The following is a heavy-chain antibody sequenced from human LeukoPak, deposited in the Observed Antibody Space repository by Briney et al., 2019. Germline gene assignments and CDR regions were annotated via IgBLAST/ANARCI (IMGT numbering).Heavy chain of an antibody. CDR1: GYSFTSHW. D-gene: IGHD6-19*01. Sequence: GESLKISCKGSGYSFTSHWIGWVRQMSGKGLEWMGIIYPSDSDTRYSPSYQGQVTISADKSISTAYLQWSSLKASDTAMYYCASAIAVAGPDAFDIWGQGTMDTVSS. J-gene: IGHJ3*02. CDR3: ASAIAVAGPDAFDI. V-gene: IGHV5-51*01. CDR2: IYPSDSDT.